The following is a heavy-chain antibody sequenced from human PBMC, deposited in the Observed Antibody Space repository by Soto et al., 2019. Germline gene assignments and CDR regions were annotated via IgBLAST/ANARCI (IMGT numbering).Heavy chain of an antibody. J-gene: IGHJ4*02. Sequence: PSETLSLTCAVYGGSVSGYYWSWIRQPPGKGLEWIGEINHSGSTNYNPSLKSRVTISVDTSKNQFSLKLSSVTAADTAVYYCALQYVDYGGDYWGQGTLVTVSS. CDR3: ALQYVDYGGDY. CDR2: INHSGST. V-gene: IGHV4-34*01. D-gene: IGHD4-17*01. CDR1: GGSVSGYY.